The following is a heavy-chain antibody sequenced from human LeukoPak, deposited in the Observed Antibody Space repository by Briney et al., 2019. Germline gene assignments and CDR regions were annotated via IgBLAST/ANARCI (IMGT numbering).Heavy chain of an antibody. CDR2: ISSSSSYI. Sequence: GGSLRLSCAASGFTFSSYSMNWVRQAPGKGLEWVSSISSSSSYIYYADSVKGRFTISRDNAKNSLYLQMNSLRAEDTAVYYCARACCQTTMIGMLSDPWGQGTLVTVSS. CDR3: ARACCQTTMIGMLSDP. CDR1: GFTFSSYS. D-gene: IGHD3-22*01. J-gene: IGHJ5*02. V-gene: IGHV3-21*01.